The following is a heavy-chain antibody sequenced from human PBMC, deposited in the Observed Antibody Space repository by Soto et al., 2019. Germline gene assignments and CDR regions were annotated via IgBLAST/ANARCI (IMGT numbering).Heavy chain of an antibody. D-gene: IGHD2-15*01. CDR2: IPSGGTT. CDR3: ARDDVLCDGGRCYGIPLDV. J-gene: IGHJ6*04. CDR1: GGTGRDIC. V-gene: IGHV3-66*01. Sequence: GGPLRDLCAVFGGTGRDICMPRVSQKKRKPLEWVSLIPSGGTTYYADSVKGRFTISRDTSENTLHLQMDSLRVEDTAVYYCARDDVLCDGGRCYGIPLDVWGKGTTVSVSS.